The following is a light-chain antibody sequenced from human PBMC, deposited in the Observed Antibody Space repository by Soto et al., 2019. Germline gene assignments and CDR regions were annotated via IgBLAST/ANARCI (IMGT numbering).Light chain of an antibody. CDR2: AAS. CDR3: QQTYSIPVT. Sequence: DIQMTQSPPSLSASVGDRVTITCRASQSISSYLNWYQQKPGIAPKLLIYAASTLQRGVPSRFSGSGSGTDFTLTISSLQPEDFATYYCQQTYSIPVTFGQGTRLEIK. CDR1: QSISSY. V-gene: IGKV1-39*01. J-gene: IGKJ5*01.